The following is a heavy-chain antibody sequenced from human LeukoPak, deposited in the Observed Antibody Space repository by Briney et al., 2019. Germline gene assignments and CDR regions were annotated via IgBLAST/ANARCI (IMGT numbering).Heavy chain of an antibody. CDR2: ISSSSSYI. CDR1: GFTFSSYS. V-gene: IGHV3-21*01. CDR3: ARGAGECSGGSCYVINWFDP. J-gene: IGHJ5*02. Sequence: GGSLRLSCAASGFTFSSYSMNWVRQAPGKGLEWVSSISSSSSYIYYADSVKGRFTISRDNAKNSLYLQMNSLRADDTAVYYCARGAGECSGGSCYVINWFDPWGQGTLVTVSS. D-gene: IGHD2-15*01.